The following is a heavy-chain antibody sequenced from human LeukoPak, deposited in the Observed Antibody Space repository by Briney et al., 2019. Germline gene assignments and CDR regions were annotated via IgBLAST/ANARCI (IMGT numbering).Heavy chain of an antibody. J-gene: IGHJ4*02. CDR1: GGSISSSNW. CDR3: ARSDATSAHEPAY. CDR2: TYYGGST. D-gene: IGHD1-26*01. V-gene: IGHV4-4*02. Sequence: KASETLSLTCAVSGGSISSSNWWSWVRQPPEKGLEWIGFTYYGGSTFYTPSLKSRATISVDTSENQFSLKLSSVTAADTAVYYCARSDATSAHEPAYWGQGTLVTVSS.